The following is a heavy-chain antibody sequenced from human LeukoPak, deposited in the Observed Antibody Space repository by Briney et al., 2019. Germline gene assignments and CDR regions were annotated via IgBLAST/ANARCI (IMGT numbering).Heavy chain of an antibody. Sequence: GGSLRLSCAASGFTFSTFEMNWVRQAPGKGLEWVSYISSSGSLIYYADSVKGRFTISRDNAKNSLYLQMNSLRDEDTAVYYCARVCRDSSGYGAFDIWGQGTMVTVSS. J-gene: IGHJ3*02. CDR3: ARVCRDSSGYGAFDI. CDR1: GFTFSTFE. D-gene: IGHD3-22*01. CDR2: ISSSGSLI. V-gene: IGHV3-48*03.